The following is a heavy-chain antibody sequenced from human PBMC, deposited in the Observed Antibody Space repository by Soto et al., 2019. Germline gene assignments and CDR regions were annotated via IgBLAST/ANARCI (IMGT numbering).Heavy chain of an antibody. V-gene: IGHV3-13*05. D-gene: IGHD1-26*01. CDR1: SFSFRDYD. CDR2: LGAARDP. CDR3: ARAYLGRLPRRADYYYAMDV. J-gene: IGHJ6*02. Sequence: EVQLVESGGGSVQPGESLRLSCAASSFSFRDYDMHWVRQRKGKGLEWVSALGAARDPYYVGSVKGRFSVSRDNAQNSLFLQMNNLRVDDTAVYFCARAYLGRLPRRADYYYAMDVWGRGTTVTASS.